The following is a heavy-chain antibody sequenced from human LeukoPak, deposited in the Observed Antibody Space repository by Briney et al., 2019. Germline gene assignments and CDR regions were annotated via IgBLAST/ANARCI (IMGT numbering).Heavy chain of an antibody. J-gene: IGHJ4*02. V-gene: IGHV1-18*01. CDR1: GYTFTSYG. Sequence: ASVKVSCKASGYTFTSYGISWVRQAPGQGLEWMGWISAYNGNTNYAQKLQGRVTMTRDTSTSTVYMELSSLRSEDTAVYYCASSGSSGYYCDSWGQGTLVTVSS. D-gene: IGHD3-22*01. CDR2: ISAYNGNT. CDR3: ASSGSSGYYCDS.